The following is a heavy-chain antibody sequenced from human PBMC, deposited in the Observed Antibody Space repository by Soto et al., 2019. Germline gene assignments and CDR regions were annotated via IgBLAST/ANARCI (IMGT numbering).Heavy chain of an antibody. J-gene: IGHJ6*02. Sequence: LRLSCAASGFTFSNAWMSWVRQAPGKGLEWVGRIKSKTDGGTTDYAAPVKGRFTISRDDSKNTLYLQMNSLKTEDTAVYYCTTDSSPYCSSTSCYSYYYYGMDVWGQGTTVTVSS. CDR2: IKSKTDGGTT. CDR3: TTDSSPYCSSTSCYSYYYYGMDV. V-gene: IGHV3-15*01. D-gene: IGHD2-2*02. CDR1: GFTFSNAW.